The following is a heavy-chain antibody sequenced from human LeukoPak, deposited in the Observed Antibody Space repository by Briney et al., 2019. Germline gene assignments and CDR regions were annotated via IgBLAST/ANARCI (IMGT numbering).Heavy chain of an antibody. V-gene: IGHV3-74*01. CDR2: INPDGSTT. CDR3: VRVLSGSWDWFDP. Sequence: GESLRLSCAASGFTFSRYWIHWVRQTPGKGLEWVSRINPDGSTTTYADSVKGRFTISRDNAKNTVYLQMNSLRAEDTALYHCVRVLSGSWDWFDPWGQGTLVTVSS. J-gene: IGHJ5*02. D-gene: IGHD3-22*01. CDR1: GFTFSRYW.